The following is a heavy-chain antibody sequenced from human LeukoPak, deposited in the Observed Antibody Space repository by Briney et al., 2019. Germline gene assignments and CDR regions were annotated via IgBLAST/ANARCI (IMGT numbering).Heavy chain of an antibody. CDR1: GYTFTDYD. V-gene: IGHV1-2*02. CDR2: INPNSGGT. CDR3: ARDALWAAAVYFDY. J-gene: IGHJ4*02. Sequence: ASVKVSCKDSGYTFTDYDIHWVRQAPGQGLEWMGWINPNSGGTNYAQKFQGRATMTTDTSTSTAYMELRSLRSDDTAVYYCARDALWAAAVYFDYWGQGTLVTVSS. D-gene: IGHD6-13*01.